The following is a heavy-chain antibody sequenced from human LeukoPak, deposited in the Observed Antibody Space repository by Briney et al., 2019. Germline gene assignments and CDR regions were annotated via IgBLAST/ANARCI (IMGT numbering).Heavy chain of an antibody. J-gene: IGHJ4*02. CDR2: IKSKSDGGTT. Sequence: PGGSLRLSCAAYGLTFRNAWMSWVRQVPGKGLEWVGRIKSKSDGGTTDYAAPVKGRFTISRDDSKNTLYLQMNSLKTEDTAVYYCGYSYGYFDYWGQGTLVSVFS. V-gene: IGHV3-15*01. D-gene: IGHD5-18*01. CDR1: GLTFRNAW. CDR3: GYSYGYFDY.